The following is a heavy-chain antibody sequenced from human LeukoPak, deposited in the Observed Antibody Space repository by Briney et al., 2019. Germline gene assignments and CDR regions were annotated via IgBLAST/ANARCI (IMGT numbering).Heavy chain of an antibody. D-gene: IGHD3-10*01. CDR2: ISGSGGST. Sequence: GGSLRLSCAASGFTFSSYAMSWVRQAPGKGLEWVSAISGSGGSTYYADSVKGRFTISRDNSKNTLYLQMNSLRAEDTAAYYCAKQGTMVRGVIAWFDPWGQGTLVTVSS. J-gene: IGHJ5*02. V-gene: IGHV3-23*01. CDR1: GFTFSSYA. CDR3: AKQGTMVRGVIAWFDP.